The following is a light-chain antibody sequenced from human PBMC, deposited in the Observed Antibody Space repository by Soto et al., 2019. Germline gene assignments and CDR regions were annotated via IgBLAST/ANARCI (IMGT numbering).Light chain of an antibody. Sequence: EIVLTQSPGTLSLSPGERATLSCRASQRVISSYLAWYQQTPGQAPRLLISGASIRATGIPDRFSGSVSGTDFTLSINRLEHEDFAVYYCQQYGTSPLTFGGGTKVDIK. CDR2: GAS. CDR1: QRVISSY. CDR3: QQYGTSPLT. V-gene: IGKV3-20*01. J-gene: IGKJ4*01.